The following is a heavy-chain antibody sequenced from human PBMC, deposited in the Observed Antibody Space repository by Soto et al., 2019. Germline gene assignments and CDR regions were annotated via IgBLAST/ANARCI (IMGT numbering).Heavy chain of an antibody. CDR2: INPNSGGT. V-gene: IGHV1-2*04. CDR3: ARDSIAVAGTGYYGMDV. D-gene: IGHD6-19*01. J-gene: IGHJ6*02. Sequence: GASVKVSCKSSGYTFTGYYMHCVRQAPGQGLEWMGWINPNSGGTNYAQKFQGWVTMTRDTSISTAYMELSRLRSDDTAVYYCARDSIAVAGTGYYGMDVWGQGTTVTVSS. CDR1: GYTFTGYY.